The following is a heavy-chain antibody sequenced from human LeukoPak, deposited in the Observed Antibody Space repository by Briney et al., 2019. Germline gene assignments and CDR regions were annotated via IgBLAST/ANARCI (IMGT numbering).Heavy chain of an antibody. Sequence: SESLSSPALSMVGPSVVTTGAGSASPQGRGWSGLGEINHSGSTNYNPSLKSRATISVDKSKNQFSLKLRSVTAADTAIYYCAREVAGTPFIDYWGQGTLVTVSS. CDR3: AREVAGTPFIDY. D-gene: IGHD1-14*01. CDR1: VGPSVVTT. CDR2: INHSGST. V-gene: IGHV4-34*01. J-gene: IGHJ4*02.